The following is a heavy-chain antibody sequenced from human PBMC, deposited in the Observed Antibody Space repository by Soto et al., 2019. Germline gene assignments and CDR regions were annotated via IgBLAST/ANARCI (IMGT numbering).Heavy chain of an antibody. J-gene: IGHJ4*02. CDR2: INAGNGNT. D-gene: IGHD3-9*01. CDR1: GYTFTSYA. Sequence: QVQLVQSGAEVKKPGASVKVSCKASGYTFTSYAMHWVRQAPGQRLEWMGWINAGNGNTKYSQKFQGRVTITRDTSASTAYMELSSLRSEDTAVYYCARVETYYDILTGYYKDWGQGTLVTVSS. CDR3: ARVETYYDILTGYYKD. V-gene: IGHV1-3*01.